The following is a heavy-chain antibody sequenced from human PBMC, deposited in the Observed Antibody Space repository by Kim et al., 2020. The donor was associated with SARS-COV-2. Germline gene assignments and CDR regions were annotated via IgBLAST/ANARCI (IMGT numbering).Heavy chain of an antibody. V-gene: IGHV3-74*01. Sequence: GGSLRLSCAASGFTFSSYWMHWVRQAPGKGLVWVSRINSDGSSTSYADSVKGRFTISRDNAKNTLYLQMNSLRAEDTAVYYCARVGGYSYPGQYYYYYYGMDVWGQGTTVTVSS. D-gene: IGHD5-18*01. CDR3: ARVGGYSYPGQYYYYYYGMDV. CDR2: INSDGSST. J-gene: IGHJ6*02. CDR1: GFTFSSYW.